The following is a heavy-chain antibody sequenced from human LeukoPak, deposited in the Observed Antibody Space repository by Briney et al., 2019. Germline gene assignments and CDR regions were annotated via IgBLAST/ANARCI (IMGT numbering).Heavy chain of an antibody. CDR3: AKGYYYDSSAHDAFDI. Sequence: GSSVKVSCKASGGTFSSYAISWVRQAPKQGLEWMGGIIPIFGTANYAQKFQGRVTITADESTSTAYMELSSLRSEDTAVYYCAKGYYYDSSAHDAFDIWGQGTMVTVSS. CDR1: GGTFSSYA. J-gene: IGHJ3*02. CDR2: IIPIFGTA. D-gene: IGHD3-22*01. V-gene: IGHV1-69*01.